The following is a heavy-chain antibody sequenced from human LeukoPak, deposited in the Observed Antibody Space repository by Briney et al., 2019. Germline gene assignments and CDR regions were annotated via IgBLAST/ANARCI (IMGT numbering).Heavy chain of an antibody. CDR2: INHSGST. J-gene: IGHJ4*02. Sequence: SETLSLTCAVYGGSFSGYYWSWIRQPPGKGLEWIGEINHSGSTNYNPSLKSRVTISVDTSKNQFSLKLSSVTAADTAVYYCATEQWLVTVLWGQGTLVTVSS. CDR3: ATEQWLVTVL. D-gene: IGHD6-19*01. CDR1: GGSFSGYY. V-gene: IGHV4-34*01.